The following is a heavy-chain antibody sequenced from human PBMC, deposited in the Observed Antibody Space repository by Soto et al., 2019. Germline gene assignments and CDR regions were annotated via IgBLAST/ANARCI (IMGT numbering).Heavy chain of an antibody. J-gene: IGHJ4*02. CDR3: ARLDGYDNYFDY. D-gene: IGHD5-12*01. CDR2: IYYSGST. V-gene: IGHV4-59*08. CDR1: GGPISSHY. Sequence: TSETLSLTCTVSGGPISSHYWSWIRQPPGQGLEWIGYIYYSGSTNYNPSLKSRVTISVDTSKSQFSLRLSSVTAADTAVYFCARLDGYDNYFDYWGQGALVTVSS.